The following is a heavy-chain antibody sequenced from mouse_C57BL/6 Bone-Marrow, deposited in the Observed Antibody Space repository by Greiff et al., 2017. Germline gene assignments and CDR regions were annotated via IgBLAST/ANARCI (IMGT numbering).Heavy chain of an antibody. CDR2: ISDGGSYT. J-gene: IGHJ2*01. V-gene: IGHV5-4*01. Sequence: VQLKESGGGLVKPGGSLKLSCAASGFTFSSYAMSWVRQTPEKRLEWVATISDGGSYTYYPDNVKGRFTISRDNAKNNLYLQMSHLKSEDTAMYYCASPDGWGQGTTLTVSS. CDR3: ASPDG. CDR1: GFTFSSYA. D-gene: IGHD2-3*01.